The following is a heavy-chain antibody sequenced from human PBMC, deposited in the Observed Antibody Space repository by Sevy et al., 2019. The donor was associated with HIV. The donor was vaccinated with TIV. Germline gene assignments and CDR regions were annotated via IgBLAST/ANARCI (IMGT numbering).Heavy chain of an antibody. J-gene: IGHJ4*02. V-gene: IGHV5-10-1*01. Sequence: GESLKISCKGSGYSFTSYWISWVRQMPGKGLEWMGRIDPSDSYTNYSPSFQGHVTISADRSISTAYLQWSSLKASDTAMYYCARHHHDSSGYPYWGQGTLVTVSS. D-gene: IGHD3-22*01. CDR3: ARHHHDSSGYPY. CDR2: IDPSDSYT. CDR1: GYSFTSYW.